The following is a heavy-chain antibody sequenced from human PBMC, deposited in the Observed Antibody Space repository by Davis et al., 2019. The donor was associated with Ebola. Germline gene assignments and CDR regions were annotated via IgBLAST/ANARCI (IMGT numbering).Heavy chain of an antibody. CDR2: INPNSGGT. J-gene: IGHJ4*02. V-gene: IGHV1-2*06. Sequence: ASVKVSCKASGYTFIDHCIHWVRLAPGQGLEWMGRINPNSGGTRYAQKFQGRVTMTRDTSISTAYMELSRLRSDDTAVYYCARYCSGGSCYRQFDYWGQGTLVTVSS. CDR1: GYTFIDHC. D-gene: IGHD2-15*01. CDR3: ARYCSGGSCYRQFDY.